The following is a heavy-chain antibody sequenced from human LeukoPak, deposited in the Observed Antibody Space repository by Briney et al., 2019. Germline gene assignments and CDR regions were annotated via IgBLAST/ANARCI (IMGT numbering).Heavy chain of an antibody. Sequence: GGSLRLSCAASGFTFSSYAMSWVRQAPGKGLEWVSAISGSGGSTYYADSVKGRFTISRDNSKNTLYLQVNSLRAEDTAVYYCAKDMRATISSPADYWGQGTLVTVSS. CDR2: ISGSGGST. CDR3: AKDMRATISSPADY. J-gene: IGHJ4*02. D-gene: IGHD5-12*01. V-gene: IGHV3-23*01. CDR1: GFTFSSYA.